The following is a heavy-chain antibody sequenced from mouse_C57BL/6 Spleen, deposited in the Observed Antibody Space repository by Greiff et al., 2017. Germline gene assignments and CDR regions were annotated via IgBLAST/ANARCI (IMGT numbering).Heavy chain of an antibody. Sequence: EVQGVESGGGLVKPGGSLKLSCAASGFTFSSYAMSWVRQTPEKRLEWVATISDGGSYTYYPDNVKGRFTISRDNAKNNLYLQMSHLKAEDTAMYYCASDRGGYPYAMDYWGQGTSVTVSS. V-gene: IGHV5-4*01. D-gene: IGHD2-2*01. CDR2: ISDGGSYT. CDR3: ASDRGGYPYAMDY. J-gene: IGHJ4*01. CDR1: GFTFSSYA.